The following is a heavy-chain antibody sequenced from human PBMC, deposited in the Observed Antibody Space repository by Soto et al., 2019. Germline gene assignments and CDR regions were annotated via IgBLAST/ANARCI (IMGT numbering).Heavy chain of an antibody. V-gene: IGHV4-39*01. CDR1: GVSISGDNFF. J-gene: IGHJ5*02. Sequence: LQIQESGPGLVKPSETLSLACNVSGVSISGDNFFWSWIRQPPGKGLEWIGTVYYNGLRVYYSPSLKSRVSMSVDSSKNQVSLKVSSVTAADTAVYYCARQARAGWPENWFDPWGQGTLVTVSS. D-gene: IGHD2-15*01. CDR3: ARQARAGWPENWFDP. CDR2: VYYNGLRV.